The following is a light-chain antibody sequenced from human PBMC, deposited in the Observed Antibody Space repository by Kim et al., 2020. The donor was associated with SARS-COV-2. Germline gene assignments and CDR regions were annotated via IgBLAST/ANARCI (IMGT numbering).Light chain of an antibody. J-gene: IGLJ2*01. CDR3: NSRDTNDIVL. CDR1: SLRSYY. Sequence: VALGQTVRNTCQGDSLRSYYATWYQQKPGQAPILLIYGKNNRPSGIPDRFSGSSAGNTASLTITWTQAGDEADYYCNSRDTNDIVLFGGGTQLTVL. CDR2: GKN. V-gene: IGLV3-19*01.